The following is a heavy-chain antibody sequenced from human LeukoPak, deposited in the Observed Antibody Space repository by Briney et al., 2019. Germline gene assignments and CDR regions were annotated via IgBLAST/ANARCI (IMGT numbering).Heavy chain of an antibody. CDR2: TGGSDDNT. J-gene: IGHJ4*02. CDR3: TKDLMTGFSSGWYFAY. D-gene: IGHD6-19*01. Sequence: GGSLRLSCAASGFTFSSYAMSWVRQAPGKGLEWIAVTGGSDDNTHYADSVKGRFTISRDNSENRLFLQMNSLRPDDSALYYCTKDLMTGFSSGWYFAYWGQGTLVTVS. CDR1: GFTFSSYA. V-gene: IGHV3-23*01.